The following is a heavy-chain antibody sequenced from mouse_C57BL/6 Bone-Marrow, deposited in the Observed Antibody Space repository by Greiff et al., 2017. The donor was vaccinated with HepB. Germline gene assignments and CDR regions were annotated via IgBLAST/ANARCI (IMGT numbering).Heavy chain of an antibody. CDR2: IYPRSGNT. D-gene: IGHD1-1*01. Sequence: QVHVKQSGAELARPGASVKLSCKASGYTFTSYGISWVKQRTGQGLEWIGEIYPRSGNTYYNEKFKGKATLTADKSSSTAYMELRSLTSEDSAVYFCARDYGSRWYFDVWGTGTTDTVSS. V-gene: IGHV1-81*01. CDR3: ARDYGSRWYFDV. CDR1: GYTFTSYG. J-gene: IGHJ1*03.